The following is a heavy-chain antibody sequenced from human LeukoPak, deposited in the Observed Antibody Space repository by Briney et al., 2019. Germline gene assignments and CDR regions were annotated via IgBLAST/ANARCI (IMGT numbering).Heavy chain of an antibody. CDR3: ARSGYQSTNFDY. J-gene: IGHJ4*02. CDR2: IYYSGST. D-gene: IGHD3-22*01. Sequence: PSETLSLTCTVSGGSISSYYWSWIRQPPGKGLKWIGYIYYSGSTNYNPSLKSRVTISVDTSKNQFSLKLSSVTAADTAVYYCARSGYQSTNFDYWGQGTLVTVSS. V-gene: IGHV4-59*01. CDR1: GGSISSYY.